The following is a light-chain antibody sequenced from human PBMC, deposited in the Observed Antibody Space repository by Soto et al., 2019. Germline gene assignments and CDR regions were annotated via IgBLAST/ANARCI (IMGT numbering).Light chain of an antibody. CDR3: HEYKTWPRGT. V-gene: IGKV3-15*01. CDR2: DVS. J-gene: IGKJ2*02. CDR1: ESVSGF. Sequence: DIVMTQSPATLSVSPGESATLSCRASESVSGFLAWYHQKPGQPPRLVIYDVSTRATGVPARFSGSGSGTEFALTISSLQPDDFGVYYCHEYKTWPRGTFGQGTKLDVK.